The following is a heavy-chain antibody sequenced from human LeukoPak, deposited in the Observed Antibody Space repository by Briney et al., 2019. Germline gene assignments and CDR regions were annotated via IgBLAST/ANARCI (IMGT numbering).Heavy chain of an antibody. J-gene: IGHJ4*02. V-gene: IGHV1-46*01. D-gene: IGHD2-2*01. CDR3: ARDPTLGYRSSTSCPHFDY. CDR2: INPSGGST. CDR1: GGTFSSYA. Sequence: GASVKVSCKASGGTFSSYAISWVRQAPGQGLEWMGIINPSGGSTSYAQKFQGRVTMTRDTSTSTVYMELSSLRSEDTAVYYCARDPTLGYRSSTSCPHFDYWGQGTLVTVSS.